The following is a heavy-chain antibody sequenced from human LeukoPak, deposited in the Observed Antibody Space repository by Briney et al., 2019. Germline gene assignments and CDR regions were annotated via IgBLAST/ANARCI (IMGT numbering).Heavy chain of an antibody. Sequence: SQTLSLTCAISGDSVSSNSAAWNWIRQSPSRGLEWLGRTYYRSKWYNDYAVSVKSRITIDPDTSKNQFSLQLNSVTPEDTAVYYCTRGDLVGATTGFDYWGQGTLVTVSS. CDR2: TYYRSKWYN. CDR1: GDSVSSNSAA. V-gene: IGHV6-1*01. CDR3: TRGDLVGATTGFDY. J-gene: IGHJ4*02. D-gene: IGHD1-26*01.